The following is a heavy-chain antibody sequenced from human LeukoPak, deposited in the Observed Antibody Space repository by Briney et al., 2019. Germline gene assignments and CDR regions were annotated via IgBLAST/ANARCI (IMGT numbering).Heavy chain of an antibody. CDR3: VAQSSSWYEGAFDI. J-gene: IGHJ3*02. Sequence: GASVKVSCKASGYTFTSYYMHWVRQAPGQGLEWMGIINPSGGSTSYAQKFQGRVTMTRDTSTSTAYMELRSLRSDDTAVYYCVAQSSSWYEGAFDIWGQGTMVTVSS. CDR1: GYTFTSYY. D-gene: IGHD6-13*01. CDR2: INPSGGST. V-gene: IGHV1-46*01.